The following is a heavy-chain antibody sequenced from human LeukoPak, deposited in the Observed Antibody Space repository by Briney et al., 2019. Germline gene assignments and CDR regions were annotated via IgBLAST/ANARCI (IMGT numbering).Heavy chain of an antibody. CDR3: ARDLTFGGAYY. V-gene: IGHV4-39*07. CDR1: GGSISSSSYY. CDR2: IYYSGST. Sequence: SETLSLTFTVSGGSISSSSYYWGWIRQPPGKGLEWIGSIYYSGSTYYNPSLKSRVTISVDTSKNQFSLKLSSVTAADTAVYYCARDLTFGGAYYWGQGTLVTVSS. J-gene: IGHJ4*02. D-gene: IGHD3-16*01.